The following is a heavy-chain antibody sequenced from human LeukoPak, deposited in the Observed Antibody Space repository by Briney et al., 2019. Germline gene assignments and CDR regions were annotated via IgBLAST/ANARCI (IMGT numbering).Heavy chain of an antibody. CDR3: AKDLWSGLGGFDF. Sequence: GGSLRLSCAGSGFIFGSYANSWVRQAPGKGQEWVSGISPSGGSTYYADSVKGRFTISRDNSKNTLYLQMNSLRAEDTAVYYCAKDLWSGLGGFDFWGQGTMVTVSS. D-gene: IGHD3-3*01. V-gene: IGHV3-23*01. CDR2: ISPSGGST. J-gene: IGHJ3*01. CDR1: GFIFGSYA.